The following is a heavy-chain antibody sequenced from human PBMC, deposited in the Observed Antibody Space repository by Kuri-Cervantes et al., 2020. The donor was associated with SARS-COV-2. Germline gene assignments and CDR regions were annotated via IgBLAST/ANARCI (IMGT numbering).Heavy chain of an antibody. Sequence: SETMSLTCAVYGGSFSGYYWSWIRQLQGKGLEWIGEIHHSGSTNYNTSLKSRVTIPVDTSKNQFSLTLSSVTAADTAVYYWARSPSLGDCNGGRCGWGSYYGMDVWGQGTTVTVSS. CDR3: ARSPSLGDCNGGRCGWGSYYGMDV. V-gene: IGHV4-34*01. D-gene: IGHD2-15*01. CDR1: GGSFSGYY. CDR2: IHHSGST. J-gene: IGHJ6*02.